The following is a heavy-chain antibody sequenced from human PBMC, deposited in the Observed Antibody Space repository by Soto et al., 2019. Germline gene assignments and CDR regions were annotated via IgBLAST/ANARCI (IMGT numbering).Heavy chain of an antibody. V-gene: IGHV3-23*01. CDR2: ITRTDST. Sequence: LRLSCTASGFTFRNYAMSWVRQAPGKGLEWVSAITRTDSTYYADSVKGRFTISRDNSRNTLYLQMDSLGAEDAALYYGAKALVAEVGATEYWGQGALVTVSS. CDR1: GFTFRNYA. CDR3: AKALVAEVGATEY. J-gene: IGHJ4*02. D-gene: IGHD1-26*01.